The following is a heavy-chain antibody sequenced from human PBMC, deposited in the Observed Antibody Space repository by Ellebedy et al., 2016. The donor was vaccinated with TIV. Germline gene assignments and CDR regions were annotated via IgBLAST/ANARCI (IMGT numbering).Heavy chain of an antibody. V-gene: IGHV3-11*01. CDR3: ARVQRRITMLRGVFYMDV. CDR2: LSGGGSTV. J-gene: IGHJ6*03. Sequence: PGGSLRLSCTASGFTFSQYYMTWIRQAPGKGLECISYLSGGGSTVYDVDSVKGRITMSRDNAKNSVFLQMKSLRADDTALDFCARVQRRITMLRGVFYMDVWGKGTTVTVSS. D-gene: IGHD3-10*01. CDR1: GFTFSQYY.